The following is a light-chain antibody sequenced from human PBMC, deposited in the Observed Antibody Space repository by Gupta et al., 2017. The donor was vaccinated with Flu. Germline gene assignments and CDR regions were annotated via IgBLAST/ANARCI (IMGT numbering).Light chain of an antibody. Sequence: QAVVTQEPSLPVSPGGTVTLTCGSSTGAVTSGHYPYWFQQKPGQAPRTLIYDTSYKHSWTPARFSGSLLGVKAALTLSGAQPEDEADYYCLLSYSGIRVVGGGTKLTVL. CDR3: LLSYSGIRV. J-gene: IGLJ3*02. CDR2: DTS. CDR1: TGAVTSGHY. V-gene: IGLV7-46*01.